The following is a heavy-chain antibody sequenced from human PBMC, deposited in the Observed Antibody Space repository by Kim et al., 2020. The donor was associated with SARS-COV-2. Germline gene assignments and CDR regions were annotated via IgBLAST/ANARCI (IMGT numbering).Heavy chain of an antibody. CDR2: INWNGHNI. V-gene: IGHV3-20*04. CDR3: ARGDKEYVWRGMDV. J-gene: IGHJ6*02. CDR1: GFKFDDYG. D-gene: IGHD3-3*01. Sequence: GGSLRLSCAASGFKFDDYGMNWVRQTPGKGLEWVSGINWNGHNIAYVDSVKGRFTISRDNAKTSLYLQMNSLRVEDTALYYCARGDKEYVWRGMDVWGQGTTVTISS.